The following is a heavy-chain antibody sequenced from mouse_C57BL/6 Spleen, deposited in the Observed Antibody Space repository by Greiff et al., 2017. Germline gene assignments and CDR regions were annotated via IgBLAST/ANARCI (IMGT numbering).Heavy chain of an antibody. J-gene: IGHJ3*01. Sequence: QVQLQQPGAELVKPGASVKMSCKASGYTFTSYWITWVKQRPGQGLEWIGDIYPGSGSTNYNEKFKSKATLTVDTSSSTAYVQLSSLTSEDSAVYYCARYGGNYPWFAYWGQGTLVTVSA. CDR2: IYPGSGST. D-gene: IGHD1-1*02. CDR3: ARYGGNYPWFAY. V-gene: IGHV1-55*01. CDR1: GYTFTSYW.